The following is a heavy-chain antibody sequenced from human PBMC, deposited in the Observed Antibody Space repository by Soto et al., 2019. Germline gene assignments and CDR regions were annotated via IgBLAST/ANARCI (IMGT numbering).Heavy chain of an antibody. V-gene: IGHV3-23*01. CDR2: ISGSGGST. D-gene: IGHD6-19*01. CDR1: GFTFSSYA. J-gene: IGHJ4*02. CDR3: AKERAVAGTEEEAYYFDY. Sequence: PGGSLRLSCAASGFTFSSYAMSWVRQAPGKGLEWVSAISGSGGSTYYADSVKGRFTISRDNSKNTLYLQMNSLRAEDTAVYYCAKERAVAGTEEEAYYFDYWGQGTLVTVSS.